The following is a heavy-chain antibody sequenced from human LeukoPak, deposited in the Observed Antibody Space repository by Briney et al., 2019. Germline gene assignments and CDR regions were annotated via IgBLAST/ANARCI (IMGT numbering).Heavy chain of an antibody. V-gene: IGHV1-46*01. CDR2: INPSGGST. J-gene: IGHJ4*02. D-gene: IGHD3-22*01. CDR1: GYTFTSYY. Sequence: ASVKVSCKASGYTFTSYYMHWVRQAPGQGLEWMGIINPSGGSTSYAQKFQGRVTMTRDTSTSTVYMELSSLRSEDTAVYYCARTRRGWDSSGYYDAYWGQGTLVTVSS. CDR3: ARTRRGWDSSGYYDAY.